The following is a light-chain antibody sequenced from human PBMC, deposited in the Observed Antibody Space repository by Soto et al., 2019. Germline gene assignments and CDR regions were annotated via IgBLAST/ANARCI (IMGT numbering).Light chain of an antibody. Sequence: IQMTQSPSTLSAPVGDRVTITCQASQTISTLLAWFQHKPGKAPNLLIYDASNLESGVPSRFSGSGSGTEFTLTISSLQSDDSATYFCQQYSRLVTFGQGTKLEIK. CDR1: QTISTL. CDR2: DAS. CDR3: QQYSRLVT. J-gene: IGKJ2*01. V-gene: IGKV1-5*01.